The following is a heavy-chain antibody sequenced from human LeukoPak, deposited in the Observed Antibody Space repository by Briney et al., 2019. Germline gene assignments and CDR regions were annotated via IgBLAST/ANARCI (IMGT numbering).Heavy chain of an antibody. D-gene: IGHD6-19*01. J-gene: IGHJ4*02. Sequence: PGGSLRLSCVASGFTFSKYWMLWVRQAPGKGLESVSRINTDGTVTTYADSVKSRFTVSRDNADNTMFLQMNSVRDEDTAVYYCATKQWLAPPPDSWGQGTPVTVSS. V-gene: IGHV3-74*01. CDR1: GFTFSKYW. CDR2: INTDGTVT. CDR3: ATKQWLAPPPDS.